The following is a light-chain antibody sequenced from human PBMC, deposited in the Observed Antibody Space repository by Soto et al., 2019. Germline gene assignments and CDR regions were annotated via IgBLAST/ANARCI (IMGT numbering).Light chain of an antibody. J-gene: IGLJ2*01. CDR2: EVS. V-gene: IGLV2-14*01. CDR1: SSDVGGYNY. Sequence: QSVLTQPASVSGSPGQSITISCTGASSDVGGYNYVSWYQQHPGKAPKLLIYEVSSRPSGVSDRFSGSKSGNTASLTISGLQAEDEADYYCSSYTSSSIAYVVFGGGTKLTVL. CDR3: SSYTSSSIAYVV.